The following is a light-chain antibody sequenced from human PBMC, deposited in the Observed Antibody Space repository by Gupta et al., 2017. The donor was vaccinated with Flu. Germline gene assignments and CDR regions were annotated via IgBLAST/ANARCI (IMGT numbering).Light chain of an antibody. V-gene: IGKV1-5*03. CDR3: QQYKSYPWT. CDR1: QSSDSW. J-gene: IGKJ1*01. CDR2: EAS. Sequence: PSTLSASVGDRVTITCRASQSSDSWLAWYQQKPGKAPKLLIYEASNLESGVPSRFSGSGSGTEFTLTISSLQPDDFATYYCQQYKSYPWTFGQGTKVEIQ.